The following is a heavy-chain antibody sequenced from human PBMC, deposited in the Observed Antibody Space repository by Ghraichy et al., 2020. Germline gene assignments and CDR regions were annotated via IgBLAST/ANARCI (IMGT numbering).Heavy chain of an antibody. V-gene: IGHV4-59*07. CDR2: IYYSGST. J-gene: IGHJ6*02. CDR1: GGSISSYY. Sequence: SDTLSLTCTVSGGSISSYYWSWIRQPPGKGLEWIGYIYYSGSTNYNPSLKSRVTISVDTSKNQFSLKLSSVTAADTAVYYCATTYYYGSGTLGPYYYYGMDVWGQGNTVTVSS. CDR3: ATTYYYGSGTLGPYYYYGMDV. D-gene: IGHD3-10*01.